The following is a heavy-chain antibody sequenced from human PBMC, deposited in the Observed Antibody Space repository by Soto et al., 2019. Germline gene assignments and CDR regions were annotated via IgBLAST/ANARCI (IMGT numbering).Heavy chain of an antibody. V-gene: IGHV1-18*01. D-gene: IGHD2-15*01. CDR1: GYTFTSYG. J-gene: IGHJ4*02. CDR3: ARVRAGYCSGGSCYDY. CDR2: ISAYNGNT. Sequence: QVQLVQSGAEVKKPGASVKVSCKASGYTFTSYGISWVRQAPGQGLEWMGWISAYNGNTNYAQKLQGRVTMTTDTTTSTADMELRSLRSDDTAVYYCARVRAGYCSGGSCYDYWGQGTLVTVSS.